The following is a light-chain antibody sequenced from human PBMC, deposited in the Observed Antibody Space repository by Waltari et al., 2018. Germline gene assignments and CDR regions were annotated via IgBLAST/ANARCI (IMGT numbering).Light chain of an antibody. V-gene: IGKV3-20*01. CDR1: PSVSMY. CDR3: QKYGTLPAT. J-gene: IGKJ1*01. CDR2: DTS. Sequence: EIVLTQSPGTLSLSPGERVTVPCRASPSVSMYLAWYQQKPGQAPRLLIYDTSTRATGIPDRFSGSETGTDVSLTITRLEPEDVATYFGQKYGTLPATFGQGTKVEIK.